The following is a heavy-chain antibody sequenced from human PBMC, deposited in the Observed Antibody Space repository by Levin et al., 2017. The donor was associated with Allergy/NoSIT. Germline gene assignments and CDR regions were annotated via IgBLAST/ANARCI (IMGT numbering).Heavy chain of an antibody. J-gene: IGHJ5*02. Sequence: GGSLRLSCKTSGYSFTSDWIGWVRQMPGKGLEWMGIIYPGDSDTRYSPSFQGQVTVSADKSISTAYLHWYSLKASDTAIYYCARLTPGRDGSHYRWFDPWGQGTLVTVSS. CDR1: GYSFTSDW. D-gene: IGHD5-24*01. CDR3: ARLTPGRDGSHYRWFDP. V-gene: IGHV5-51*01. CDR2: IYPGDSDT.